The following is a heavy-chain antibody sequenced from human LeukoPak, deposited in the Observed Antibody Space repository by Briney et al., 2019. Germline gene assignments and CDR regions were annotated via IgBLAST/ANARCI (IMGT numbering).Heavy chain of an antibody. Sequence: PGGSLRLSCAASGFTFSSYAMSWARQAPGKGLEWVSAISGSGGSTYYADSVKGRFTISRDNSKNTLYLQMNSLRAEDTAVYYCGYYYDSSGYYQPFDYWGQGTLVTVSS. D-gene: IGHD3-22*01. CDR2: ISGSGGST. J-gene: IGHJ4*02. V-gene: IGHV3-23*01. CDR3: GYYYDSSGYYQPFDY. CDR1: GFTFSSYA.